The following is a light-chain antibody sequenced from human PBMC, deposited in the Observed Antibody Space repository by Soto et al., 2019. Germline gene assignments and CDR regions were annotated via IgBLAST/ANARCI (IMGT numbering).Light chain of an antibody. CDR1: QSVTSTY. J-gene: IGKJ1*01. V-gene: IGKV3-20*01. Sequence: DTVLTQSPGTLSLSPGERATLSCRASQSVTSTYLAWYQHRPGQAPRLLIYGASTRATGIPDRFSGSGSGTDFTLTISRLEPEDFVVYYCQQYAYPPWTFGRGTKVEIK. CDR2: GAS. CDR3: QQYAYPPWT.